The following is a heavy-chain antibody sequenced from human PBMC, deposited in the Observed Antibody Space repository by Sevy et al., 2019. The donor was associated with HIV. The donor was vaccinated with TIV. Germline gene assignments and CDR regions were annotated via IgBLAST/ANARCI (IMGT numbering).Heavy chain of an antibody. CDR2: IDPSDSYT. J-gene: IGHJ4*02. CDR3: ARHLGYYDSGTYYDYFDY. Sequence: GESLKISCKGSGYGFTTYWITWVRQMPGKGLEWMGRIDPSDSYTNYSPSFQGHVTISADKSISTVYLQWSSLKASDTAMYYCARHLGYYDSGTYYDYFDYWGQGTLVTVSS. V-gene: IGHV5-10-1*01. D-gene: IGHD3-10*01. CDR1: GYGFTTYW.